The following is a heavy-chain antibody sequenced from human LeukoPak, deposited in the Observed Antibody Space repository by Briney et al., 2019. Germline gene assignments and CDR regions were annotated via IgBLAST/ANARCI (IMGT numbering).Heavy chain of an antibody. J-gene: IGHJ4*02. V-gene: IGHV3-23*01. CDR2: ISGSGGST. CDR1: GFTLSNSA. CDR3: TRMGTSWGGEYYFDY. D-gene: IGHD2-2*01. Sequence: PGGSLRLSCAASGFTLSNSAMTCVRQAPGKGLEWVSGISGSGGSTYYADSVKGRFTISRDNSKNTLYLQMNSLRAEDTAVYYCTRMGTSWGGEYYFDYWGQGTLVTVSS.